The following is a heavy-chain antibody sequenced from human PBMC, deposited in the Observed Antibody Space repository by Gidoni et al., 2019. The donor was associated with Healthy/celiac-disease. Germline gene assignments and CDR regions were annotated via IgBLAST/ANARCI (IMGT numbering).Heavy chain of an antibody. J-gene: IGHJ4*02. CDR2: ISGSGGST. CDR1: GFTFSSYA. Sequence: RLSCAASGFTFSSYAMSWVRQAPGKGLEWVSAISGSGGSTYYADSVKGRFTISRDNSKNTLYLQMNSLRAEDTAVYYCAKIDCDILTGYSAFDYWGQGTLVTVSS. V-gene: IGHV3-23*01. D-gene: IGHD3-9*01. CDR3: AKIDCDILTGYSAFDY.